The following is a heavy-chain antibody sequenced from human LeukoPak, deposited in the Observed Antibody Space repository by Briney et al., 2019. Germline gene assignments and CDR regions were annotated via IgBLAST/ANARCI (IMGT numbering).Heavy chain of an antibody. CDR3: ARGAAAANPSYWYFDL. V-gene: IGHV3-30*03. D-gene: IGHD6-13*01. CDR1: GFTFSSYG. J-gene: IGHJ2*01. Sequence: GGSLRLFCAASGFTFSSYGMHWVRQAPGKGLEWVAVISYDGSNKYYADFVKGRFTISRDNSKNTLYLQMNSLRAEDTAVYHCARGAAAANPSYWYFDLWGRGTLVTVSS. CDR2: ISYDGSNK.